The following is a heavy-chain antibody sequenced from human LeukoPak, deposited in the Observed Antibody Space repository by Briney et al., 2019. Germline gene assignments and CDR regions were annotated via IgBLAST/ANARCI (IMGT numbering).Heavy chain of an antibody. D-gene: IGHD3-22*01. Sequence: SETLSLTCTVSGGSISSYYWNWIRQPTGKGLEWIGRIYSSGSTNYNPSLKSRITMSVDTSKNQFSLKLSSVTAADTAVYYCARTYYYDSSGYFFPYYFDYWGQGTLVTVSS. CDR1: GGSISSYY. J-gene: IGHJ4*02. V-gene: IGHV4-4*07. CDR3: ARTYYYDSSGYFFPYYFDY. CDR2: IYSSGST.